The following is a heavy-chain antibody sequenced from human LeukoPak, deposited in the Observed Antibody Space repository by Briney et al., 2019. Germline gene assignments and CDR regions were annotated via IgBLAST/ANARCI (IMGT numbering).Heavy chain of an antibody. CDR3: ANFDYGSFSFDY. Sequence: GGSLRLSCAASGFTFSNYAMSWVRQAPGKGLESVSLIRGSGGSTYHADSVKGRFTISRDDSKNTLYLHMNSLRDEDTAVYYCANFDYGSFSFDYWGQGTLVTVSS. J-gene: IGHJ4*02. V-gene: IGHV3-23*01. CDR1: GFTFSNYA. CDR2: IRGSGGST. D-gene: IGHD4/OR15-4a*01.